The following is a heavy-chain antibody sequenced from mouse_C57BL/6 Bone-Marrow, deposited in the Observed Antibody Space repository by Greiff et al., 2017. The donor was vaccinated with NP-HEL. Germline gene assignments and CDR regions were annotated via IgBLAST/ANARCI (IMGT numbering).Heavy chain of an antibody. D-gene: IGHD3-3*01. CDR2: IDPSDSET. CDR1: GYTFTSYW. Sequence: QVHVKQPGAELVRPGSSVKLSCKASGYTFTSYWMHWVKQRPIQGLEWIGNIDPSDSETHYNQKFKDKATLTVDKSSITAYMQLSSLTSEDSAVYYCARGWDRGYYFDYWGQGTTLTVSS. J-gene: IGHJ2*01. V-gene: IGHV1-52*01. CDR3: ARGWDRGYYFDY.